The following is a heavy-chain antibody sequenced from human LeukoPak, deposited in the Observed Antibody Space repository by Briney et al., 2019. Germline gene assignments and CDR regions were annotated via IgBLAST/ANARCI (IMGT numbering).Heavy chain of an antibody. CDR1: GGSISSSSYY. V-gene: IGHV4-39*07. D-gene: IGHD6-13*01. CDR3: ARDHGSSNWYYY. CDR2: IYYSGST. Sequence: PSETLSLTCTVSGGSISSSSYYWGWIRQPPGKGLEWIGSIYYSGSTHYNPSLKSRVTISVDTSKKQLSLKLSSVTAADTAVDYCARDHGSSNWYYYWGQGTLVTVSS. J-gene: IGHJ4*02.